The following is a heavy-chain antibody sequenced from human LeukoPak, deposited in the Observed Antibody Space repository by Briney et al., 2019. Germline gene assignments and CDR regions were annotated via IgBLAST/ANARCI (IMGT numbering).Heavy chain of an antibody. CDR3: AVSSPDY. Sequence: PSETLSLTCTVSGYSISSGYYWGWIRQPPGKGLEWIGSIYHSGSTYYNPSLKSRVTISVDTSKNQFSLKLSSVTAADTAVYYCAVSSPDYWGQGTLVTVSS. CDR2: IYHSGST. CDR1: GYSISSGYY. D-gene: IGHD6-19*01. V-gene: IGHV4-38-2*02. J-gene: IGHJ4*02.